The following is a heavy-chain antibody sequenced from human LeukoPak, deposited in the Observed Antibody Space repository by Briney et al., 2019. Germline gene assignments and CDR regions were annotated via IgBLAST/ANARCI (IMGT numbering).Heavy chain of an antibody. V-gene: IGHV1-69*13. CDR2: IIPIFGTA. D-gene: IGHD6-19*01. Sequence: SVKVSCKASGYTFTSYDINWVRQATGQGLEWMGGIIPIFGTANYAQKFQGRVTITADESTSTAYMELSSLRSEDTAVYYCASPGGYSSGWYAFDIWGQGTMVTVSS. CDR1: GYTFTSYD. CDR3: ASPGGYSSGWYAFDI. J-gene: IGHJ3*02.